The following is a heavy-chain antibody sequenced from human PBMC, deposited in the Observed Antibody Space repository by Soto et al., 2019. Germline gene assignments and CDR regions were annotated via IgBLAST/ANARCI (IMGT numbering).Heavy chain of an antibody. CDR2: IYYSGST. D-gene: IGHD2-2*01. J-gene: IGHJ6*02. CDR1: GGSISSGGYY. CDR3: ARDTRKNYYYYYGMDV. Sequence: QVQLQESGPGLVKPSQTLSLTCTVSGGSISSGGYYWSWIRQHPGKGLEWIGYIYYSGSTYYNPSLKSRVTISVDTSKNQFSLNLSSVTAADTAVSYCARDTRKNYYYYYGMDVWGQGTTVTVSS. V-gene: IGHV4-31*03.